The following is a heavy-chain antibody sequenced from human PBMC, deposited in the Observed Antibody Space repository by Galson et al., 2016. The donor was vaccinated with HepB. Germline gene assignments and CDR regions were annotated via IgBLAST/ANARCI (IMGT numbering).Heavy chain of an antibody. Sequence: SETLSLTCDVSGGSISSNYWWGWVRQSPEKGFEWIGEIYETGTANYNPSFTSRATISVDKSKNQISLRLDSVTAADTAVYYFTRGNLGTSATMAFDYWGQGTLVTVSS. CDR1: GGSISSNYW. J-gene: IGHJ4*02. D-gene: IGHD4/OR15-4a*01. CDR3: TRGNLGTSATMAFDY. V-gene: IGHV4-4*02. CDR2: IYETGTA.